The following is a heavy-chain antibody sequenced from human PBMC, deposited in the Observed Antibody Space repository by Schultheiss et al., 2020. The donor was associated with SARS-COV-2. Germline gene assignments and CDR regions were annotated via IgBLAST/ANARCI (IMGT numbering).Heavy chain of an antibody. CDR3: ARFGTDGVQQLANY. Sequence: SETLSLTCAISGDSVSSNSAAWNWIRQSPSRGLEWLGRTYYRSKWYNDYAVSVKSRITINPDTSKNQFSLQLNSVTPEDTAVYYCARFGTDGVQQLANYWGQGTLVTVSS. CDR2: TYYRSKWYN. V-gene: IGHV6-1*01. J-gene: IGHJ4*02. D-gene: IGHD6-13*01. CDR1: GDSVSSNSAA.